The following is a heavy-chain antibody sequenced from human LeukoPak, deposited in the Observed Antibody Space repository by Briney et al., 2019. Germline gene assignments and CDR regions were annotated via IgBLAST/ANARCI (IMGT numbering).Heavy chain of an antibody. V-gene: IGHV3-21*01. D-gene: IGHD6-13*01. CDR1: GFTFSSYA. Sequence: PGGSLRLSCAASGFTFSSYAMHWVRQAPGKGLEWASSISSSSSYIYYADSVKGRFTISRDNAKNSLYLQMNSLRAEDTAVYYCARDPAAGDDYWGQGTLVTVSS. CDR3: ARDPAAGDDY. CDR2: ISSSSSYI. J-gene: IGHJ4*02.